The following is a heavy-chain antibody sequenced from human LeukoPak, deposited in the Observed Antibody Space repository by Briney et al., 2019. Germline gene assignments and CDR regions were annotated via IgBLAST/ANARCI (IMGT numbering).Heavy chain of an antibody. CDR1: GFTFSNAW. CDR2: NRYDGSNK. V-gene: IGHV3-30*02. CDR3: AKEIWPPVPIPGRTYFDY. D-gene: IGHD2-21*01. J-gene: IGHJ4*02. Sequence: GGSLRLSCAASGFTFSNAWMSWVRQAPGKGLEWVAFNRYDGSNKYYADSVKGRFTIYRDNSKNTLYLQMNSVRADATAVYYCAKEIWPPVPIPGRTYFDYWGQGTLVTVSS.